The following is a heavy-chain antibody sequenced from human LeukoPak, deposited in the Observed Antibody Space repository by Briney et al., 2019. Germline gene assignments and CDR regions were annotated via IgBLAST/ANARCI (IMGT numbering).Heavy chain of an antibody. CDR1: GGSISSSSYY. CDR2: IYYSGST. Sequence: NPSETLSLTCTVSGGSISSSSYYWGWIRQPPGKGLEWIGSIYYSGSTYYSPSLKSRVTISVDTSKNQFSLKLSSVTAADTAVYYCALTRITMIVVVIPWFDPWAREPWSPSPQ. J-gene: IGHJ5*02. V-gene: IGHV4-39*01. CDR3: ALTRITMIVVVIPWFDP. D-gene: IGHD3-22*01.